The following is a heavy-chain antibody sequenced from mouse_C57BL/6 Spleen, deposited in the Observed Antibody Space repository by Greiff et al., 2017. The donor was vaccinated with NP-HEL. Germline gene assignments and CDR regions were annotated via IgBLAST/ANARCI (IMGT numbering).Heavy chain of an antibody. CDR2: IRLKSDNYAT. CDR3: TGWGYYEYWYFDV. CDR1: GFTFSNYW. D-gene: IGHD2-3*01. V-gene: IGHV6-3*01. Sequence: EVKLMESGGGLVQPGGSMKLSCVASGFTFSNYWMNWVRQSPEKGLEWVAQIRLKSDNYATHYAESVKGRFTISRDDSKSSVYLQMNNLRAEDTGIYYCTGWGYYEYWYFDVWGTGTTVTVSS. J-gene: IGHJ1*03.